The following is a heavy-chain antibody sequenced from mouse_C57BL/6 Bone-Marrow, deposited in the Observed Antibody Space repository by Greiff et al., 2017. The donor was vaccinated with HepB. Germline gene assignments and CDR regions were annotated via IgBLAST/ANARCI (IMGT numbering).Heavy chain of an antibody. D-gene: IGHD4-1*01. Sequence: EVKLMESGAELVRPGASVKLSCTASGFNIKDYYMHWVKQRPEQGLEWIGRIDPEDGDTEYAPKFQGKATMTADTSSNTAYLQLSSLTSEDTAVYYCTPLTWDGAWFAYWGQGTLVTVSA. CDR1: GFNIKDYY. CDR2: IDPEDGDT. V-gene: IGHV14-1*01. J-gene: IGHJ3*01. CDR3: TPLTWDGAWFAY.